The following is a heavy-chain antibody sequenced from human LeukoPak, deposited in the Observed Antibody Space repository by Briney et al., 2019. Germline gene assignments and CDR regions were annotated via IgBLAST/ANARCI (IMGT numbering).Heavy chain of an antibody. J-gene: IGHJ5*02. CDR3: ARDPAVGRIRYFDN. CDR2: ISGSGGST. D-gene: IGHD3-9*01. V-gene: IGHV3-23*01. Sequence: PGGTLRLSCAASGFTFSSYGMSWVRQAPGKGLEWVSAISGSGGSTYYADSVNGRFTISRDNSKNMLYLQMNSLRVEDTAVYYCARDPAVGRIRYFDNWGQGTVVTVSS. CDR1: GFTFSSYG.